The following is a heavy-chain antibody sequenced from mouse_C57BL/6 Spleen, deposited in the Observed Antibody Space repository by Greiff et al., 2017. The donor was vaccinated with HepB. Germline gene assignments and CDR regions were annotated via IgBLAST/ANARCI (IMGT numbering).Heavy chain of an antibody. J-gene: IGHJ2*01. CDR2: ISDGGSYT. CDR1: GFTFSSYA. D-gene: IGHD1-1*01. CDR3: ARETTVVVDY. V-gene: IGHV5-4*01. Sequence: EVQGVESGGGLVKPGGSLKLSCAASGFTFSSYAMSWVRQTPEKRLEWVATISDGGSYTYYPDNVKGRFTISRDNAKNNLYLQMSHLKSEDTAMYYCARETTVVVDYWGQGTTLTVSS.